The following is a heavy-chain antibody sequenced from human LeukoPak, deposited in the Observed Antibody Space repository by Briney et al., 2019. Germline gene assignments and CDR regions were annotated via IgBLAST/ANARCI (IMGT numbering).Heavy chain of an antibody. CDR3: ANDLRRVSGWRYYFDY. V-gene: IGHV3-48*01. J-gene: IGHJ4*02. D-gene: IGHD6-19*01. Sequence: PGGSLRLSCAASGFTFSSYSMNWVRQAPGKGLEWVSYISSSSSTIYYADSVKGRFTISRDNAKNTLYLQMNSLRAEDTAVYYCANDLRRVSGWRYYFDYWGQGTLVTVSS. CDR1: GFTFSSYS. CDR2: ISSSSSTI.